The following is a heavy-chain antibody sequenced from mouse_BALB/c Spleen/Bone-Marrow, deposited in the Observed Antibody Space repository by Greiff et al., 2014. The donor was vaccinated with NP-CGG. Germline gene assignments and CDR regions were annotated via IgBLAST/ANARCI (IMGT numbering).Heavy chain of an antibody. D-gene: IGHD1-1*01. CDR3: ARGITTVVPYAMDY. V-gene: IGHV1-14*01. Sequence: EVQLQQSGPELVKPGASVKRSCKASGYTFTSYVMHWVKQKPGQGLEWIGYINPYNDGTKYNEKFKGKATLTSDKSSSTAYMELSSLTSEDSAVYYCARGITTVVPYAMDYWGQGTSVTVSS. CDR2: INPYNDGT. CDR1: GYTFTSYV. J-gene: IGHJ4*01.